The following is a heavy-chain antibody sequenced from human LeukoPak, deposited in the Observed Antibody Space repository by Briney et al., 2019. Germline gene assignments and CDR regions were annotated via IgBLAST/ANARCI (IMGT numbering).Heavy chain of an antibody. D-gene: IGHD3-3*01. CDR1: GYSISSGYY. CDR3: ARVTTIFGVVSLYYFDY. V-gene: IGHV4-38-2*02. J-gene: IGHJ4*02. CDR2: IYHSGST. Sequence: PSETLSLTCTVSGYSISSGYYWGWIRQPPGKGLEWIGSIYHSGSTYYNPSLKSRVTISVDTSKNQFSLKLSSVTAADTAVYYCARVTTIFGVVSLYYFDYWGQGTLVTVSS.